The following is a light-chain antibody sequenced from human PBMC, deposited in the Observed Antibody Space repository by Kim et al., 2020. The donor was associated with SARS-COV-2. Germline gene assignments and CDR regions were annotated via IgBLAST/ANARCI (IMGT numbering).Light chain of an antibody. CDR1: QSVSSN. CDR3: QQYNNWPPMYT. J-gene: IGKJ2*01. V-gene: IGKV3-15*01. CDR2: GSS. Sequence: SPAETSPPSCRGRQSVSSNLTWYQQKPGQAPRLLIYGSSTRANGIPARFSGSGSGTEFTLTISSLQSEDFAVYYCQQYNNWPPMYTFGQGTKLEI.